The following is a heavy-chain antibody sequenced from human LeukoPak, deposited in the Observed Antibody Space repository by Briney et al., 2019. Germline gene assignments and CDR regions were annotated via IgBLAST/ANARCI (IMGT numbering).Heavy chain of an antibody. V-gene: IGHV3-48*03. CDR1: GFTFSSYE. Sequence: PGASLRLSCAASGFTFSSYEMNWVRQAPGRGLEWVSYISSSGSTIYYADSVKGRFTISRDNAKNSLYLQMNSLRAEDTAVFYCARTNYDSSLGAFDIWGQGTLVTVSS. D-gene: IGHD3-22*01. CDR2: ISSSGSTI. CDR3: ARTNYDSSLGAFDI. J-gene: IGHJ3*02.